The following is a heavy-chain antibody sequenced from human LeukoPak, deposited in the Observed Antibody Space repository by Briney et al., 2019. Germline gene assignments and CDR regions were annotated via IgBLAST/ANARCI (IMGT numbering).Heavy chain of an antibody. V-gene: IGHV4-59*08. D-gene: IGHD1-26*01. J-gene: IGHJ4*02. Sequence: SETLSLTCSVSGDSISSYSWSWIRQPPGKGLEWIGYIYYSGSTYYNPSLKSRVTISVDTSKNQFSLKLTSVTAADTAVYYCARLSGSPHPPFDYWGQGTLVTVSS. CDR2: IYYSGST. CDR3: ARLSGSPHPPFDY. CDR1: GDSISSYS.